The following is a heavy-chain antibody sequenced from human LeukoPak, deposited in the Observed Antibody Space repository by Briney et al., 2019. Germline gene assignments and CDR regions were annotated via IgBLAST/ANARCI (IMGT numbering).Heavy chain of an antibody. D-gene: IGHD5-18*01. Sequence: ASVKVSCKASGYTFTGYYMHWVRQAPGQGLEWMGWINPNSGGTNYAQKFQGRVTMTRDTSISTAYMELSRLRSDDTAVYYCARDPPSYGALYYFDCWGQGTLVTVSS. V-gene: IGHV1-2*02. CDR2: INPNSGGT. CDR1: GYTFTGYY. J-gene: IGHJ4*02. CDR3: ARDPPSYGALYYFDC.